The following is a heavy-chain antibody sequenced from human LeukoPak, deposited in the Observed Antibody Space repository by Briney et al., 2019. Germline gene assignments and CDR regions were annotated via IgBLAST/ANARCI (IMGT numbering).Heavy chain of an antibody. J-gene: IGHJ6*02. D-gene: IGHD1-26*01. Sequence: GGSLRLSCAASGFTFSDYYMTWIRQAPGKGLEWVSYISGVASDIYYADSVKGRFTISRDNAKKSVYLQMNSLRAEDTAVYYCAREGAHGMDVWGLGTTVTVSS. CDR3: AREGAHGMDV. V-gene: IGHV3-11*01. CDR1: GFTFSDYY. CDR2: ISGVASDI.